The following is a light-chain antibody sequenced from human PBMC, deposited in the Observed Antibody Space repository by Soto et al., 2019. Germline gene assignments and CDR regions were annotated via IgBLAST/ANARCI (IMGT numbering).Light chain of an antibody. J-gene: IGLJ2*01. CDR1: NNDVGVYSY. CDR2: EVT. Sequence: QSVLTQPPSASGSPGQSVTISCTGTNNDVGVYSYVSWYQQHPGKAPKLMIYEVTKRPSGVPDRFSGSKSGNTASLTVSGLQAEDEADYYCSSYAGSKNLVFGGGTKVTVL. CDR3: SSYAGSKNLV. V-gene: IGLV2-8*01.